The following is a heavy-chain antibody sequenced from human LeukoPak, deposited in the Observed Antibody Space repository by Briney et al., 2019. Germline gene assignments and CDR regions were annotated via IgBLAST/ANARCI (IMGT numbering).Heavy chain of an antibody. Sequence: PGGSLRLSCAASGFTFSTYWMHWVRHAPGKGRVWVSHIKSDGSSTTYADSVKGRFTISRDNAKNTLYLQMNSLRAEDTAVYYCARDRGYTQDYWGQGTLVTVSS. V-gene: IGHV3-74*01. J-gene: IGHJ4*02. D-gene: IGHD5-12*01. CDR3: ARDRGYTQDY. CDR2: IKSDGSST. CDR1: GFTFSTYW.